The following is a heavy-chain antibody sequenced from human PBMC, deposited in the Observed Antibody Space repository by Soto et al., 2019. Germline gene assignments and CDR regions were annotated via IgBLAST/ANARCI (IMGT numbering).Heavy chain of an antibody. J-gene: IGHJ4*02. CDR2: INAPANST. D-gene: IGHD2-21*02. V-gene: IGHV3-48*03. Sequence: EVQLVESGGRLVQPGGSLRLSCAASGFIFSNFGLTWVRQAPGKGLEWVSHINAPANSTLYANSVRGRFAISRDNARNSVYLQMSSLTGEDTAVYYCTRDPEGDLDFDYWGQGTVVTVSS. CDR1: GFIFSNFG. CDR3: TRDPEGDLDFDY.